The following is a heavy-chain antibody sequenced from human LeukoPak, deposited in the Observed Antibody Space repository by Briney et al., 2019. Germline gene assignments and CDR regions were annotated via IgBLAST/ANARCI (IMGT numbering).Heavy chain of an antibody. Sequence: GPEWVSTIAYIGSFYADSVKGRFSISRDDSKNTLYLQMNNLRADDSAVYFCVKGLHMLDYWGQGTLVTVSS. V-gene: IGHV3-23*01. CDR2: IAYIGS. J-gene: IGHJ4*02. CDR3: VKGLHMLDY. D-gene: IGHD3-16*01.